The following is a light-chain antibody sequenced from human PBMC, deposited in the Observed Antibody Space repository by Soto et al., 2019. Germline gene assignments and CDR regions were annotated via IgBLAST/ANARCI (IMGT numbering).Light chain of an antibody. J-gene: IGKJ2*01. CDR3: QQSYNTVYT. V-gene: IGKV1-39*01. CDR2: DAS. Sequence: DIQMTQSPSSLSASVGDRVTITCRASQTIGANLNWYRQKLGKAPTLLIYDASTLQSGVPSRFTGLGSGTDFALTTTSLQPDDSATYYCQQSYNTVYTLGQGTKVDIX. CDR1: QTIGAN.